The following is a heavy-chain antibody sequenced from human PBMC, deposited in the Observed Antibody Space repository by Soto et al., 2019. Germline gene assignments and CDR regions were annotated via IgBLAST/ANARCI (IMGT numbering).Heavy chain of an antibody. CDR2: ISGSGGST. Sequence: PGGSLRLSCAASGFTFSSYAMSWVRQAPGKGLEWVSAISGSGGSTYYADSVKGRFTISRDNSKNTLYLQMNSLRAEDTAVYYCATAQWLVRKIDYWGQGTTVTVSS. V-gene: IGHV3-23*01. CDR3: ATAQWLVRKIDY. CDR1: GFTFSSYA. D-gene: IGHD6-19*01. J-gene: IGHJ4*02.